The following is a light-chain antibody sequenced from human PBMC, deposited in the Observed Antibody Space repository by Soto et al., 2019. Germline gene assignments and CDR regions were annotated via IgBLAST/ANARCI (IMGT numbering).Light chain of an antibody. CDR3: SSFTSSSTLI. V-gene: IGLV2-14*01. J-gene: IGLJ2*01. CDR2: EVR. CDR1: MRDIGAYNL. Sequence: QSALTQPASVSGSPGQSITIFCAGTMRDIGAYNLVSWYQQHPGRAPQLIIYEVRNRPSGFSIRFSGSKSGNTASLTISGLQAEDEADYYCSSFTSSSTLIFGGGTKLTVL.